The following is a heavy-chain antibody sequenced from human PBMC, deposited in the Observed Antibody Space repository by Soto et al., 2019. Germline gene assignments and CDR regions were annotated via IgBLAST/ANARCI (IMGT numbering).Heavy chain of an antibody. CDR2: ISGSGGST. D-gene: IGHD6-13*01. V-gene: IGHV3-23*01. J-gene: IGHJ6*03. Sequence: GGSLRLSCAASGFTFSSYAMNWVRQAPGKGLEWVSAISGSGGSTNYADSVKGRFTISRDNSKNTLYLQMNSLRAVDTAVYYYAKGIATALPDFXMDVWGKGTTVTVSS. CDR1: GFTFSSYA. CDR3: AKGIATALPDFXMDV.